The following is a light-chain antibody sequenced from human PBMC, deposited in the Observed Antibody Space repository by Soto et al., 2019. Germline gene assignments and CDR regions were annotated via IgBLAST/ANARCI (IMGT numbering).Light chain of an antibody. J-gene: IGLJ2*01. Sequence: QSALTQPASVSGSPGQSSTISCTGTSSDVGSYKYVSWYQHYPGKAPKLIIYEVSNRPSGVSDRFSGSKSGNTASLTISGLQAEDEADYYCISYTTSSTVVFGGGTKVTVL. CDR1: SSDVGSYKY. CDR2: EVS. V-gene: IGLV2-14*01. CDR3: ISYTTSSTVV.